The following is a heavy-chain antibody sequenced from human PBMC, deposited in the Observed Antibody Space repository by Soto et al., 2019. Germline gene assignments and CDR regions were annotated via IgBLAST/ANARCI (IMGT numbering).Heavy chain of an antibody. J-gene: IGHJ5*02. CDR1: GATFSNYA. V-gene: IGHV1-69*15. Sequence: QVQLVQSGAEVKKPGSSVKVSCKASGATFSNYAITWVRQAPGQGLEWVARIIPIFGTTNVAQKFQGRVTITANXXTXPAYMELSGLRSDDTAVYFCAKDAGADGYFGNWLDPWGQGTLVTVSS. CDR3: AKDAGADGYFGNWLDP. CDR2: IIPIFGTT. D-gene: IGHD5-12*01.